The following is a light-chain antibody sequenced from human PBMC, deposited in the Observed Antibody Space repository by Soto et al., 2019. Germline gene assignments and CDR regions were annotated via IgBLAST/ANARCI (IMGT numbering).Light chain of an antibody. CDR1: QSVNSY. CDR3: QKRSNWPLN. CDR2: DIS. V-gene: IGKV3-11*01. J-gene: IGKJ4*01. Sequence: EFVLTPSPATLSFSPLEIATLSFSASQSVNSYLAWYQQKPGQAPRLLIYDISNRATGIPARFSGSGSGTDFTLTISSLEPEDFAVYYCQKRSNWPLNFGGGTKVDIK.